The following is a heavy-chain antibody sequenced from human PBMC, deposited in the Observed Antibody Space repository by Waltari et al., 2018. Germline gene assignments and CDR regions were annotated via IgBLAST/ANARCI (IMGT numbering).Heavy chain of an antibody. Sequence: QVQLQESGPGLVRPSQTLSLTCTVSGGSISSGSVYWTWLRQPAGKGLEWVGHIFTSGSTKSNPSLKSRVSVSLDTSENQFSLRLSSVTAADTAVYYCARDEARYYDIMTGGGYYGLDVWGQGTTVTVSS. CDR1: GGSISSGSVY. CDR2: IFTSGST. CDR3: ARDEARYYDIMTGGGYYGLDV. D-gene: IGHD3-9*01. J-gene: IGHJ6*02. V-gene: IGHV4-61*02.